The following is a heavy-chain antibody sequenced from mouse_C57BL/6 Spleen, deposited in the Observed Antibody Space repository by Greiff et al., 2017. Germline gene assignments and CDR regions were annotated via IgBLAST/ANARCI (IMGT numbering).Heavy chain of an antibody. V-gene: IGHV14-2*01. Sequence: VQLQESGAELVKPGASVKLSCTASGFTFKDYYMHWVKQRTEQGLEWIGRIDPEDGETKYAPKFQGKATITADKASNTAYLQLSSLTSEDAAVYCCARDSSGPYFDYWGQGTTLTVSS. CDR3: ARDSSGPYFDY. CDR2: IDPEDGET. J-gene: IGHJ2*01. D-gene: IGHD3-2*02. CDR1: GFTFKDYY.